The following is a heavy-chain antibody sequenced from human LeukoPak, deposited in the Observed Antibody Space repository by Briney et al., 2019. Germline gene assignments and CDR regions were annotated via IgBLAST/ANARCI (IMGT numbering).Heavy chain of an antibody. D-gene: IGHD2-15*01. CDR3: ARGGCSGGSCYSHYYYYYYMDV. CDR2: IYYSGRT. Sequence: SETLSLTCTVSGGSISSSSYYWGWIRQPPGKGLEWIGTIYYSGRTYYNPSLKSRVTISVDTSKNQFSLKLSSVTAADTAVYYCARGGCSGGSCYSHYYYYYYMDVWGKGTTVTVSS. V-gene: IGHV4-39*07. J-gene: IGHJ6*03. CDR1: GGSISSSSYY.